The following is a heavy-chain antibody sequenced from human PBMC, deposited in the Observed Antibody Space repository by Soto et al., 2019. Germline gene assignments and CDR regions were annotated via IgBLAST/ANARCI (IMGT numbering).Heavy chain of an antibody. CDR1: GFTFSSYS. CDR2: ISSSSSYI. V-gene: IGHV3-21*01. D-gene: IGHD2-15*01. CDR3: ARDSSFTDCSGGSCYPEYFQH. J-gene: IGHJ1*01. Sequence: GGSLRLSCAASGFTFSSYSMNWVRQAPGKGLEWVSSISSSSSYIYYADSVKGRFTISRDNAKNSLYLQMNSLRAEDTAVYYCARDSSFTDCSGGSCYPEYFQHWGQGTLVTVSS.